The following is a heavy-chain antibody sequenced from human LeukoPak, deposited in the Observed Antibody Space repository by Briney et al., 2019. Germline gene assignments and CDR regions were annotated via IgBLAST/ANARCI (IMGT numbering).Heavy chain of an antibody. V-gene: IGHV3-21*01. J-gene: IGHJ6*02. CDR2: ISSSSSYI. D-gene: IGHD3-3*01. CDR3: AKGGGGVDYYYGMDV. Sequence: PGGSLRLSCAASGFTFSSYSMNWVRQAPGKGLEWVSSISSSSSYIYYADSVKGRFTISRDNSKNTLYLQMNSLRAEDTAVYYCAKGGGGVDYYYGMDVWGQGTTVTVSS. CDR1: GFTFSSYS.